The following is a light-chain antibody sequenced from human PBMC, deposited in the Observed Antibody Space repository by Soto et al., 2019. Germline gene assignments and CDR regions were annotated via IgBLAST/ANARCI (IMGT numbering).Light chain of an antibody. CDR3: QQYGSSLIT. Sequence: EIVLTQSPGTLSSSPGERATLSFRSSQSVSSSYLAWYQQKPGQAPRLLIYGASSRATGIPDRFSGSGSGTDFTLTISRLEPEDFAVYYCQQYGSSLITFGQGTRLEIK. CDR2: GAS. V-gene: IGKV3-20*01. J-gene: IGKJ5*01. CDR1: QSVSSSY.